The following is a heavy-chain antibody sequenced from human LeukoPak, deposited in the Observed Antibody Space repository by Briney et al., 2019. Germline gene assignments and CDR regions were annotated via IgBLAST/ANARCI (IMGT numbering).Heavy chain of an antibody. CDR3: AKDPDIVVVVPATGDVY. D-gene: IGHD2-15*01. Sequence: PGGSLRLSCAASGFTFSNACMSWVRQAPGKGPEWVGRIESKTDGGTTGYAAPVKGRFTISRDDSKNTLYLQMNSLKTEDTAVYYCAKDPDIVVVVPATGDVYWGQGTLVTVSS. CDR1: GFTFSNAC. J-gene: IGHJ4*02. CDR2: IESKTDGGTT. V-gene: IGHV3-15*04.